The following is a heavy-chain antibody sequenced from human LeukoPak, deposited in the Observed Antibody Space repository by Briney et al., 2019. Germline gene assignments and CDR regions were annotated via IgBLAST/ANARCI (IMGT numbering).Heavy chain of an antibody. CDR2: IIPIFGTA. V-gene: IGHV1-69*13. J-gene: IGHJ4*02. D-gene: IGHD3-22*01. CDR1: GGTFSSYA. CDR3: ARDRYYDSSGYYPRLDDY. Sequence: SVKVSCKASGGTFSSYAISWVRQAPGQGLEWMGGIIPIFGTANYAQKFQGRVTITADESTSTAYMELSSLRYEDTAVYYCARDRYYDSSGYYPRLDDYWGQGTLVTVSS.